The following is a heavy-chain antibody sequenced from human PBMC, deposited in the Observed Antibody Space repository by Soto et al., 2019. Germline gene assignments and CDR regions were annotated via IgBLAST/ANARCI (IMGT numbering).Heavy chain of an antibody. Sequence: QLQLQESGPGLVKPSETLSLTCTVSGGSIRSSSYYWGWLRQPPGEGLEWIGSIYYSGSTYYNPSLKGRVTISVDTSKSQCALKLSSVTAADTAVYSCARHGLAGGMAVWGQGTTVTVSS. D-gene: IGHD6-19*01. CDR1: GGSIRSSSYY. CDR3: ARHGLAGGMAV. V-gene: IGHV4-39*01. J-gene: IGHJ6*02. CDR2: IYYSGST.